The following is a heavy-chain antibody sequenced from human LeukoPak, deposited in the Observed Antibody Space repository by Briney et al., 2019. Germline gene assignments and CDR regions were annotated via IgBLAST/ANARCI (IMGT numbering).Heavy chain of an antibody. CDR2: INPSGGST. CDR1: GYTFTSYY. Sequence: GASVKVSCKASGYTFTSYYMHWVRQAPGQGLEWMGIINPSGGSTSYAQKFQGRVTMTRDTSTSTVYMELSSLRSEDTAVYYCVREGYCSSTSCYGSGITGTQAPDYWGQGTLVTVSS. J-gene: IGHJ4*02. V-gene: IGHV1-46*01. CDR3: VREGYCSSTSCYGSGITGTQAPDY. D-gene: IGHD2-2*01.